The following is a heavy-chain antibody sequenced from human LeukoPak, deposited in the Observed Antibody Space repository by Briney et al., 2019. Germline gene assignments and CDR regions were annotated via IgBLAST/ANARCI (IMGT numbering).Heavy chain of an antibody. V-gene: IGHV1-2*02. CDR2: INPNSGGT. Sequence: GASVKVSCKASGYTFTGYYMHWVRQAPGQGLEWMGWINPNSGGTNYAQKFQGRVTMTRDTSISTAYMELSRLRSEDTAVYYCARDRDGSGWWLPFDYWGQGTLVTVSS. D-gene: IGHD5-12*01. J-gene: IGHJ4*02. CDR1: GYTFTGYY. CDR3: ARDRDGSGWWLPFDY.